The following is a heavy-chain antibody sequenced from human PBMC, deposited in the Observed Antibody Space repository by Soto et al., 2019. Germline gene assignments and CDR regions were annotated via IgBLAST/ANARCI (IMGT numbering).Heavy chain of an antibody. CDR3: ARGLRGSGPPNLRYYFDY. CDR2: INHSGST. Sequence: QVQLQQWGAGLLKPSETLSLTCAVYGGSFSGYYWSWIRQPPGKGLEWIGEINHSGSTNYNPSLKCRVTRAVDTSKNHSYLKVSSVTAADTALYYCARGLRGSGPPNLRYYFDYWGQGTLVTVSS. J-gene: IGHJ4*02. D-gene: IGHD6-19*01. CDR1: GGSFSGYY. V-gene: IGHV4-34*01.